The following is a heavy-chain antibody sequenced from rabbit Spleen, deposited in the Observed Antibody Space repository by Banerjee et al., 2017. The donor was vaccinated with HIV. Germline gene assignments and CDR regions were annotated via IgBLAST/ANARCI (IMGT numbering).Heavy chain of an antibody. J-gene: IGHJ6*01. Sequence: QEQLEESGGDLVKPEGSLTLTCTASGFSFITSYWICWVRQAPGKGLEWIGCIYAGSTGTTYCASWAKGRFTISKTSSTTVTLQMTSLTVADMATYFCARDTGSSFSSYGMDLWGQGTLVPS. CDR1: GFSFITSYW. CDR3: ARDTGSSFSSYGMDL. V-gene: IGHV1S45*01. CDR2: IYAGSTGTT. D-gene: IGHD8-1*01.